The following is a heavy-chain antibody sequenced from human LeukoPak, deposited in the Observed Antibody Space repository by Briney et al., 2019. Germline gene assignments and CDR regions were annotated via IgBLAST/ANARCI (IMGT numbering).Heavy chain of an antibody. J-gene: IGHJ4*02. CDR1: GFTFSSYA. CDR3: AKGVAAAGIFDY. Sequence: GGSLRLSCAAPGFTFSSYAMSWVRQAPGKGLEWVSAISGSGGSTYYADSVKGRFTISRDNSKSTLYLQMNSLRAEDTAVYYCAKGVAAAGIFDYWGQGTLVTVSS. V-gene: IGHV3-23*01. CDR2: ISGSGGST. D-gene: IGHD6-13*01.